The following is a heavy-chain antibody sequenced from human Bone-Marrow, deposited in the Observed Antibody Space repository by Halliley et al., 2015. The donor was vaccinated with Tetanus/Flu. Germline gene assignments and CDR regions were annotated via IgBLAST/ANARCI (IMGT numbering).Heavy chain of an antibody. CDR1: VGSITTSNW. V-gene: IGHV4-4*01. Sequence: SLRLSCTISVGSITTSNWWSWVRQPPGKGLEWIGEIHHGGATNYNPSLESRVTISVDKPRNQFSLTLGSLTSADTAVYFCVGNLVTPGTRGFESWGQGNLISVSP. D-gene: IGHD3-10*01. CDR3: VGNLVTPGTRGFES. J-gene: IGHJ4*02. CDR2: IHHGGAT.